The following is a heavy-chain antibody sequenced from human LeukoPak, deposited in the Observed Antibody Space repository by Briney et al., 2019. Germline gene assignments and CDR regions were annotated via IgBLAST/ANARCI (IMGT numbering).Heavy chain of an antibody. CDR1: GFTVSSNY. CDR2: IYSGGST. Sequence: GGSLRLSCAASGFTVSSNYMSWVRQAPGKGLEWVSVIYSGGSTYYADSVKGRFTISRDNSKNTLYLQMNSLRVEDTAVYYCARVESTVTPHFYGMDVWGQGTTVTVSS. J-gene: IGHJ6*02. CDR3: ARVESTVTPHFYGMDV. V-gene: IGHV3-53*01. D-gene: IGHD4-11*01.